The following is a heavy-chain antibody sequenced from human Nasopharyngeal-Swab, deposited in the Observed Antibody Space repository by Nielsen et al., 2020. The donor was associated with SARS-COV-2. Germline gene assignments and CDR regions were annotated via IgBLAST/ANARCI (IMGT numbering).Heavy chain of an antibody. J-gene: IGHJ4*02. D-gene: IGHD5-18*01. Sequence: GGSLRLSCAASGFTSENYAMHWVRQPPGKGLEWVPGITWNSGNKGYAESVQGRFPISRDNAKNSLYLQRNSLRAEDTALYYCAKARRTDTYGYECFDSWGQGTLVTVSS. CDR1: GFTSENYA. CDR2: ITWNSGNK. CDR3: AKARRTDTYGYECFDS. V-gene: IGHV3-9*02.